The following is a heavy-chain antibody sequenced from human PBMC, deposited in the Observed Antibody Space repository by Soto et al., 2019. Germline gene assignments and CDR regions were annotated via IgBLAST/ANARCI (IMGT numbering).Heavy chain of an antibody. CDR3: ERHDEGGWLDP. CDR2: INHSGST. J-gene: IGHJ5*02. D-gene: IGHD3-16*01. V-gene: IGHV4-34*01. CDR1: GGSFRDYY. Sequence: TETRSRTWAVCGGSFRDYYWSRIRQPPGKGLEWIGEINHSGSTNYNPSLKSRVTISVDTSKKHFSLKLRYVTAAATDVYYCERHDEGGWLDPWGQGTLVHVS.